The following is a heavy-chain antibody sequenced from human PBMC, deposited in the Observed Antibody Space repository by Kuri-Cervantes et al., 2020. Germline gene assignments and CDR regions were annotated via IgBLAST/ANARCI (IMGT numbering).Heavy chain of an antibody. CDR1: GYSFTSQA. CDR2: IYPGDSDT. V-gene: IGHV5-51*01. D-gene: IGHD6-6*01. CDR3: ARLRIAARRRDIYYFDY. J-gene: IGHJ4*02. Sequence: KVSCKASGYSFTSQAMHWVRQAPGQRLEWMGIIYPGDSDTRYSPSFQGQVTISADKSISTAYLQWSSLKASDTAMYYCARLRIAARRRDIYYFDYWGQGTLVTVSS.